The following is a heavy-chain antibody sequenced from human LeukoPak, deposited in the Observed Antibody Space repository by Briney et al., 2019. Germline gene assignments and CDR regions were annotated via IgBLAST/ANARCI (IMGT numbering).Heavy chain of an antibody. V-gene: IGHV4-4*07. D-gene: IGHD1-26*01. CDR2: IYTSGST. J-gene: IGHJ6*02. Sequence: SETLSLTCTVSGGSISSYYWSWIRQPAGKGLEWIGCIYTSGSTNYNPSLKSRVTMSVDTSKNQFSLKLSSVTAADTAVYYCARDQVGLDYYYGMDVWGQGTTVTVSS. CDR3: ARDQVGLDYYYGMDV. CDR1: GGSISSYY.